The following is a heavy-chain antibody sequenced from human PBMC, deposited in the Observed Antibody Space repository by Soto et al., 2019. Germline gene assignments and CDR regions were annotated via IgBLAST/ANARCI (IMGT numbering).Heavy chain of an antibody. Sequence: PSETPSLTCTVSGAPITSGAYSWSWIQQPPGKGLEWIGFIYQSGSTHYNPSLKSRVTISVDRSKNHFSLQLTSLTAADTAVYYCARDMSGCSSSDCYLSGWFDPWGPGTLVTVSS. V-gene: IGHV4-30-2*01. CDR3: ARDMSGCSSSDCYLSGWFDP. CDR1: GAPITSGAYS. D-gene: IGHD2-21*02. CDR2: IYQSGST. J-gene: IGHJ5*02.